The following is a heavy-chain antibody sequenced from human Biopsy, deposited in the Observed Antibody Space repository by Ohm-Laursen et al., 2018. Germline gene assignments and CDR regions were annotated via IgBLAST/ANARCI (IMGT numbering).Heavy chain of an antibody. Sequence: SLRLSCSATGFTFSSYGMSWVRQAPGKGLEWVSSISSSSSHVYYAESLRGRFTTSRDNAKNSLSLQMNSLRAEDTAIYYCARVRCSGGGCYQRHDAFEIWGQGTMVAVSS. V-gene: IGHV3-21*01. J-gene: IGHJ3*02. CDR3: ARVRCSGGGCYQRHDAFEI. D-gene: IGHD2-15*01. CDR2: ISSSSSHV. CDR1: GFTFSSYG.